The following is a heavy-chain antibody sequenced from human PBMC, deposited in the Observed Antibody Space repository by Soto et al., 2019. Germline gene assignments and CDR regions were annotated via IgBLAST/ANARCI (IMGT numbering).Heavy chain of an antibody. CDR2: IYYSGST. CDR3: ARAPYGSGTKPYYFDY. V-gene: IGHV4-59*01. CDR1: GGSISSYY. J-gene: IGHJ4*02. Sequence: SETLSLTCTVSGGSISSYYWSWIRQPPGKGLEWIGYIYYSGSTNYNPSLKSRVTISVDTSRNHFSLILSSVTAADTAVYYCARAPYGSGTKPYYFDYWGQGTLVTVSS. D-gene: IGHD3-10*01.